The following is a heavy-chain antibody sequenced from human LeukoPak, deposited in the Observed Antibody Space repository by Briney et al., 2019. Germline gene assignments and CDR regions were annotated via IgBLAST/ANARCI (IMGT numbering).Heavy chain of an antibody. CDR3: ARENWGYSGYRYLDY. Sequence: PGGSLRLSCAASGFTFSSYAMHWVRQAPGKGLEWVAVISYDGSNKYYADSVKGRFTISRDNSKNTLYLQMNSLRAEDTAVYYCARENWGYSGYRYLDYWGQGTLVTVSS. CDR2: ISYDGSNK. V-gene: IGHV3-30-3*01. D-gene: IGHD5-12*01. J-gene: IGHJ4*02. CDR1: GFTFSSYA.